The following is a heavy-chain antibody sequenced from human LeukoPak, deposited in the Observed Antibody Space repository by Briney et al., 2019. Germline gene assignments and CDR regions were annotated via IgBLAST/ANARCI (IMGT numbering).Heavy chain of an antibody. CDR2: IFGSGGSA. Sequence: GGSLRLSCAASGFTFNNYAMYWVRQAPGKGLEWISGIFGSGGSAHYADSVKGRFTISRDNSKNTVYLQLDSLRVEDTAVYYCGKTTVGYSSGRYPGWPVDYWGQGALVTVSS. CDR3: GKTTVGYSSGRYPGWPVDY. V-gene: IGHV3-23*01. CDR1: GFTFNNYA. J-gene: IGHJ4*02. D-gene: IGHD2-15*01.